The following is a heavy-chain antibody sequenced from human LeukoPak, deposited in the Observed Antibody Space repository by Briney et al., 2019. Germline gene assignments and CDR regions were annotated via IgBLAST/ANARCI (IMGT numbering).Heavy chain of an antibody. J-gene: IGHJ6*03. V-gene: IGHV4-59*01. CDR2: IYYSGST. CDR1: GGSISSYY. D-gene: IGHD4-23*01. Sequence: PSETLSLTCTVSGGSISSYYWSWIRQPPGKGLEWIGYIYYSGSTNYNPSLKSRVTISVDTSKNQFSLKLSSVTAADTAVYYCARDLYGGKRSNYYYMDVWGKGTTVTISS. CDR3: ARDLYGGKRSNYYYMDV.